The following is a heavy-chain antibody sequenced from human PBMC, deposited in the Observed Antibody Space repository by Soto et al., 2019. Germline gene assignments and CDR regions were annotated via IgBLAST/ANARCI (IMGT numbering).Heavy chain of an antibody. J-gene: IGHJ4*02. CDR1: GFTFSSYS. D-gene: IGHD3-3*01. CDR3: ARGIRFLEWLPGFDY. V-gene: IGHV3-21*01. CDR2: ISSSSSYI. Sequence: GGSLRLSCAASGFTFSSYSMNWVRQAPGKGLEWVSSISSSSSYIYYADSVKGRFTISRDNAKNSLYLQMNSLRAEDTAVYYCARGIRFLEWLPGFDYWGQGTLVTAPQ.